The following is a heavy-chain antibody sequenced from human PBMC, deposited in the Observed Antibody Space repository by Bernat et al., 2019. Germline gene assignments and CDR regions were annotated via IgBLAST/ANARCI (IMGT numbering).Heavy chain of an antibody. Sequence: EVQLVESGGDLVQPGGSLRLSCAASGFTFTSYWMNCVRQAPGKGLEWVANIAPDGSATYYADSVKGRFTLSRDNAKNSLYLEMNSLRAEDTAVYYCAKVTGGYDYSDYWGQGTLVTVSS. CDR1: GFTFTSYW. D-gene: IGHD5-12*01. J-gene: IGHJ4*02. V-gene: IGHV3-7*03. CDR3: AKVTGGYDYSDY. CDR2: IAPDGSAT.